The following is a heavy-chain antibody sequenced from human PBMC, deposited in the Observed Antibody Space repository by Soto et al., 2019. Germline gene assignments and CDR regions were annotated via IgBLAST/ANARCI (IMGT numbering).Heavy chain of an antibody. V-gene: IGHV4-39*01. CDR1: GGSISSSSYY. J-gene: IGHJ3*02. CDR2: IYYSGST. D-gene: IGHD4-17*01. CDR3: ARPPTFLDDYGDYGDAFDI. Sequence: SETLSLTCTVSGGSISSSSYYWGWIRQPPGKGLEWIGSIYYSGSTYYNPSLKSRVTISVDTSKNQFSLKLSSVTAADTAVYYCARPPTFLDDYGDYGDAFDIWGQGTMVTVSS.